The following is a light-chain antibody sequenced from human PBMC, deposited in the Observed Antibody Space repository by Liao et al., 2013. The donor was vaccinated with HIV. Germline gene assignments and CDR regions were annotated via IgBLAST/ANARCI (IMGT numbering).Light chain of an antibody. CDR2: QDS. J-gene: IGLJ2*01. V-gene: IGLV3-1*01. CDR3: QAWDSTVV. Sequence: SYDLTQPPSVSVSPGQTATITCSGHKLVDTYACWYQQRPGQSPVLVIYQDSQRPSGIPERFSGSNSGNTATLTISGTQAMDEADYYCQAWDSTVVFGGGTKLTVL. CDR1: KLVDTY.